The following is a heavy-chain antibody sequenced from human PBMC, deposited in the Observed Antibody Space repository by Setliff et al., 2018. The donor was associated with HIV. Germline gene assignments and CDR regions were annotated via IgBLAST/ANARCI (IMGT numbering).Heavy chain of an antibody. D-gene: IGHD3-10*01. CDR2: IYTGGSP. CDR3: ARTGLPQKVWFGELHWFDP. V-gene: IGHV4-61*09. J-gene: IGHJ5*02. CDR1: GGSISSGRYY. Sequence: SETLSLTCAVSGGSISSGRYYWSWIRQPAGKGLEWIGHIYTGGSPNYNPSLMSRVTISIDTSKNQFSLKLSSVTAADTAVYYCARTGLPQKVWFGELHWFDPWGQGTLVTVSS.